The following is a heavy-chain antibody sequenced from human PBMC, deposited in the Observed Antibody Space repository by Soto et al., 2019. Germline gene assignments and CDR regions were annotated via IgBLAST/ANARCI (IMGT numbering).Heavy chain of an antibody. CDR3: AKDRGITMIVVVIRNWYFDL. CDR1: GFTFSSYG. V-gene: IGHV3-30*18. J-gene: IGHJ2*01. Sequence: QVQLVESGGGVVQPGRSLRLSCAASGFTFSSYGMHWVRQAPGKGLEWVAVISYDGSNKYYADSVKGRFTISRDNSKNTLYLQMNSLRAEDTAVYYCAKDRGITMIVVVIRNWYFDLWGRGTLVTVSS. CDR2: ISYDGSNK. D-gene: IGHD3-22*01.